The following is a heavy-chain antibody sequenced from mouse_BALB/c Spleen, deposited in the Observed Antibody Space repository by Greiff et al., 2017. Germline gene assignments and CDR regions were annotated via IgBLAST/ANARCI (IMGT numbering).Heavy chain of an antibody. D-gene: IGHD3-2*01. CDR1: GYAFSSYW. Sequence: VQLVESGAELVRPGSSVKISCKASGYAFSSYWMNWVKQRPGQGLEWIGQIYPGDGDTNYNGKFKGKATLTADKSSSTAYMQLSSLTSEDSAVYFCAREGDSSGYWFAYWGQGTLVTVSA. J-gene: IGHJ3*01. V-gene: IGHV1-80*01. CDR3: AREGDSSGYWFAY. CDR2: IYPGDGDT.